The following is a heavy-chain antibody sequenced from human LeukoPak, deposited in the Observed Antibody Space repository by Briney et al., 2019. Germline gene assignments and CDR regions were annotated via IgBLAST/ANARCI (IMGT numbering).Heavy chain of an antibody. CDR1: GFPFSSYA. CDR2: IGGSGGST. J-gene: IGHJ6*03. V-gene: IGHV3-23*01. CDR3: AKVGVWFGYYYYMDV. D-gene: IGHD3-10*01. Sequence: GGPLRLSCAASGFPFSSYAMSWVRQAPGKGLEWVSVIGGSGGSTNYADSVKGRFIISRDNSKNTLYLQMNSLRAEDTAVYYCAKVGVWFGYYYYMDVWGTGTTVTISS.